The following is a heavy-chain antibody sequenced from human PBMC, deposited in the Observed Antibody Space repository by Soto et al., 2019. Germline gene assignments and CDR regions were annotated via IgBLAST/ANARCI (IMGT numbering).Heavy chain of an antibody. CDR1: GFTFSSYS. J-gene: IGHJ4*02. Sequence: PGGSLRLSCAASGFTFSSYSMNWVRQAPRKGLEWVSSISSSSSYIYYADSVKGRFTISRDNAKNSLYLQMNSLRAEDTAVYYCASFGIVVVPAALFDYWGQGTLVTVSS. D-gene: IGHD2-2*01. V-gene: IGHV3-21*01. CDR3: ASFGIVVVPAALFDY. CDR2: ISSSSSYI.